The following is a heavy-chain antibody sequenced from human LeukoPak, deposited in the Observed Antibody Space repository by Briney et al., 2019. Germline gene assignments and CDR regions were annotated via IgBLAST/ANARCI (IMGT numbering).Heavy chain of an antibody. J-gene: IGHJ4*02. CDR1: GGSITSYY. V-gene: IGHV4-4*07. Sequence: PSETLSLTCTVSGGSITSYYWNWIRQPAGKALEWIGRLYPSGSTNYNPSLKGRVTMSVDTSRYQFSLKLNSVTAADTAVYYCARSRDYYYDSSGYDSHFDSWGQGTLVTVSS. CDR2: LYPSGST. D-gene: IGHD3-22*01. CDR3: ARSRDYYYDSSGYDSHFDS.